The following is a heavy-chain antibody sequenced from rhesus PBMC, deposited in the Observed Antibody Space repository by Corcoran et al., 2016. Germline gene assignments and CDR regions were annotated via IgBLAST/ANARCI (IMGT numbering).Heavy chain of an antibody. CDR3: ARDSYGSSSDY. CDR2: IYGSVGST. Sequence: QVQLQESGPGLVKPSETLSLTCAASGGSIRSNYWSWFRQAPGKGLEWFGRIYGSVGSTDYNPSLKSRVTISTDTSKNQFSLKLSSVTAADTAVYYCARDSYGSSSDYWGQGVLVTVSS. J-gene: IGHJ4*01. V-gene: IGHV4-160*01. CDR1: GGSIRSNY. D-gene: IGHD4-29*01.